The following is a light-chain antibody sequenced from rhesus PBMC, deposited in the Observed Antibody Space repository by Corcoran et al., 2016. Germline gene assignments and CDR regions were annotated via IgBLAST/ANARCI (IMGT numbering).Light chain of an antibody. CDR2: SSS. Sequence: DIQMTQSPSSLSASVGDRVTITCRASQTISSYLAWYQQKPGKVPKLLIYSSSSLESGVQSRVSGSGTGTRFTLTLSRQQPEDFATYYWQQHNSNALTFGGGTEVEVK. CDR1: QTISSY. CDR3: QQHNSNALT. J-gene: IGKJ4*01. V-gene: IGKV1-44*01.